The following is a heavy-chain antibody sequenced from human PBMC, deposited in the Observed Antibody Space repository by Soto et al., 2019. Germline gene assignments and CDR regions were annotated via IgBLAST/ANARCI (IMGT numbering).Heavy chain of an antibody. V-gene: IGHV3-30*03. CDR1: GFTFNNYA. D-gene: IGHD2-15*01. Sequence: QVQLVESGGGVVQPGRSLRLSCAASGFTFNNYAIHWVRQAPGKGLEWVAVIANDGRYKRYADPVKGRFTVSRDNSKNTMNLQMNSLRADDTAVYYCARDSKVGPATYYFDSWGQGALVTVSS. CDR2: IANDGRYK. CDR3: ARDSKVGPATYYFDS. J-gene: IGHJ4*02.